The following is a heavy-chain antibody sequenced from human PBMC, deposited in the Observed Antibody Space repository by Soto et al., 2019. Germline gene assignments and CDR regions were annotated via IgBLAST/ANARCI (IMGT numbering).Heavy chain of an antibody. CDR2: ISGSGGST. D-gene: IGHD4-17*01. CDR3: AKGGVAVTAYGMDV. J-gene: IGHJ6*02. Sequence: PGGSLRLSSAASGFTFSSYARSWVRQAPGKGLECVSAISGSGGSTYYADSVKGRFTISRDNSKNTLYLQMNSLRAEDTAVYYCAKGGVAVTAYGMDVWGQGTTVTFSS. CDR1: GFTFSSYA. V-gene: IGHV3-23*01.